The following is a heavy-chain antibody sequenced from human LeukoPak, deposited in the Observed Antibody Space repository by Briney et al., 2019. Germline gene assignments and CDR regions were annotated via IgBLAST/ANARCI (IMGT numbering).Heavy chain of an antibody. CDR1: GGSFSGYY. J-gene: IGHJ5*02. CDR2: INHSGST. CDR3: ARRATYYYDSSRIDP. V-gene: IGHV4-34*01. D-gene: IGHD3-22*01. Sequence: SETLSLTCAVHGGSFSGYYWSWIRQPPGKGLEWIGEINHSGSTNYNPSLKSRVTISVDTSKNQFSLKLSSVTAADTAVYYCARRATYYYDSSRIDPWGQGTLVTVSS.